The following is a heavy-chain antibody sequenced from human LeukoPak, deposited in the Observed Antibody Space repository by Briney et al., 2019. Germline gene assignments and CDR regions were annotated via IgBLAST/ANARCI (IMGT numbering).Heavy chain of an antibody. D-gene: IGHD3-22*01. V-gene: IGHV4-61*01. CDR3: ARADSKSGYLDY. CDR1: GGSISSGSYY. J-gene: IGHJ4*02. Sequence: NPSETLSLTCTVSGGSISSGSYYWSWIRQPPGKGLEWIGYIYYSGSTNYNPSLKSRVTISVDTSKNQFSLKLSSVTAADTAVYYCARADSKSGYLDYWGQGTLVTVSS. CDR2: IYYSGST.